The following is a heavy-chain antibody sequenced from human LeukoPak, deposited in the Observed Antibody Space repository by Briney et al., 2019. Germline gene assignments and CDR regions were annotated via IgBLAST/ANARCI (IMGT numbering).Heavy chain of an antibody. J-gene: IGHJ3*02. CDR3: ARDRGSGSYPFDAFDI. CDR1: GFTFSSYG. CDR2: ISSSSSTI. Sequence: GGSLRLSCAASGFTFSSYGMNWVRQAPGKGLEWVSYISSSSSTIYYADSVKGRCTISRDNAKNSLYLQMNSLRAEDTAVYYCARDRGSGSYPFDAFDIWGQGTMVTVSS. D-gene: IGHD3-10*01. V-gene: IGHV3-48*04.